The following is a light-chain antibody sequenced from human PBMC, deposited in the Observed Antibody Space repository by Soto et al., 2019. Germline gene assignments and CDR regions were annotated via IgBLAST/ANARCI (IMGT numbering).Light chain of an antibody. CDR1: RSVTAY. CDR3: QQRSDWPSN. CDR2: DAS. Sequence: EIVLTQSPATLSLSPGERATLSCRASRSVTAYLAWYQQKPGQAPRLLIYDASSRATVIPPRFSGSGSGTDFTLTITSLEPEDFAVYDGQQRSDWPSNFGGGTKVEI. J-gene: IGKJ4*01. V-gene: IGKV3-11*01.